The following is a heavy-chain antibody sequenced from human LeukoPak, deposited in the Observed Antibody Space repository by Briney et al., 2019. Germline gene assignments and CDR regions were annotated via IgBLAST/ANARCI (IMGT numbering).Heavy chain of an antibody. CDR1: GFTSSNYW. CDR3: ARDRVLGSGSSDY. D-gene: IGHD3-10*01. J-gene: IGHJ4*02. Sequence: GGSLRLSCTVSGFTSSNYWMHWVRQAPGKGLVRVSRIRGDGGDTNYADSVKGRFTVSRDNAKNTLYLQMNSLTTEDTAVYFCARDRVLGSGSSDYWGQGTLVTVSS. V-gene: IGHV3-74*01. CDR2: IRGDGGDT.